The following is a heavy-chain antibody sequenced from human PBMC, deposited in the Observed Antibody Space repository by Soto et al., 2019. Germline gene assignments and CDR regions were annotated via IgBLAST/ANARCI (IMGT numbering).Heavy chain of an antibody. J-gene: IGHJ6*02. Sequence: QVQLMQSGAEVQKPGSSVKVSCKASGGTFSSYAISWVRQAPGQGLEWMGGIIPISDTTNYAQKFQGRVTITADESTSTAYMELSSLRSEDTAVYYCARSQGSSTSLEIYYYYYYGMDVWGQGTTVTVSS. CDR2: IIPISDTT. V-gene: IGHV1-69*01. CDR3: ARSQGSSTSLEIYYYYYYGMDV. CDR1: GGTFSSYA. D-gene: IGHD2-2*01.